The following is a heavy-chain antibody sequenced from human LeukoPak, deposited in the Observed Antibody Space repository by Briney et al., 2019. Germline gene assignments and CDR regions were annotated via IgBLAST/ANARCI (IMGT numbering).Heavy chain of an antibody. V-gene: IGHV1-18*01. J-gene: IGHJ6*03. CDR2: ISAYNGNT. CDR3: ARAGSPYPYYYYYYMDV. Sequence: ASVKVSCKASGYTFTSYGISWVRQAPGQGLEWMGWISAYNGNTNYAQKLQGRVTMTTDTSTSTAYMELRSLRSDDTAGYYCARAGSPYPYYYYYYMDVWGKGTTVTVSS. D-gene: IGHD6-6*01. CDR1: GYTFTSYG.